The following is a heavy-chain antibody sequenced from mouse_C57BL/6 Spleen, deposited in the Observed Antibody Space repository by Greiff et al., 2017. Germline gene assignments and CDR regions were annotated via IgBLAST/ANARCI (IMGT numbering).Heavy chain of an antibody. J-gene: IGHJ1*03. V-gene: IGHV3-6*01. D-gene: IGHD1-1*01. CDR2: ISYDGSN. Sequence: EVKLVESGPGLVKPSQSLSLTCSVTGYSITSGYYWNWIRQFPGNKLEWMGYISYDGSNNYNPSLKNRISITRDTSKNQFFLKLNSVTTEDTATYYCARVGTTVVATRWYFDVWGTGTTVTVSS. CDR1: GYSITSGYY. CDR3: ARVGTTVVATRWYFDV.